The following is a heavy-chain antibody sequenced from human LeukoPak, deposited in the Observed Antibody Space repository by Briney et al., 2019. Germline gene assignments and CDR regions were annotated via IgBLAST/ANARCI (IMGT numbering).Heavy chain of an antibody. CDR3: ARGCSGGSCYSALDY. CDR2: MYTSGST. V-gene: IGHV4-4*07. J-gene: IGHJ4*02. D-gene: IGHD2-15*01. Sequence: PAETLSLTCTVSGGSFRSYYWSWVRQPAGKGLEWIGHMYTSGSTNYNPSLKSRVTISVDTSKNQFYLKLSSVTAADTAVYYCARGCSGGSCYSALDYWGQGTLVTVSS. CDR1: GGSFRSYY.